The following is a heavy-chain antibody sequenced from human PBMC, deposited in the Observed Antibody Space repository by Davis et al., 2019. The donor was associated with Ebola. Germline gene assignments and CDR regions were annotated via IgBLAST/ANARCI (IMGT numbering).Heavy chain of an antibody. CDR3: ARGAWTSPLTTVIPWDP. Sequence: PGGSLRLSCAASGFTFSSYEMNWVRQAPGKGLEWVSSISYSSTYIYYADSVKGRFTISRDNAKNSLYLQMNSLRAEDTAVYYCARGAWTSPLTTVIPWDPWGQGTLVTVSS. CDR2: ISYSSTYI. V-gene: IGHV3-21*01. J-gene: IGHJ5*02. D-gene: IGHD4-11*01. CDR1: GFTFSSYE.